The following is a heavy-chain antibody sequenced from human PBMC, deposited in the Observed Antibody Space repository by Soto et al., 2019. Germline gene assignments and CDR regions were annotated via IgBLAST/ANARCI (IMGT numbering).Heavy chain of an antibody. CDR2: INPNSGGT. Sequence: ASVKVSCKASGYTFTGYYMHWVRQAPGRGLEWMGWINPNSGGTNYAQKVQGRVTMTRDTSISTAYMELSRLRSDDTAVYYCARTRGYSYGFVPPPDYWGQGTLVTVSS. CDR3: ARTRGYSYGFVPPPDY. CDR1: GYTFTGYY. D-gene: IGHD5-18*01. J-gene: IGHJ4*02. V-gene: IGHV1-2*02.